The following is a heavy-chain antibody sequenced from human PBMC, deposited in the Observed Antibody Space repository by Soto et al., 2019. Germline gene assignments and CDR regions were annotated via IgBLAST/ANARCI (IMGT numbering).Heavy chain of an antibody. CDR2: INGYTGNT. CDR3: TRSWVTGKGGIDV. CDR1: GYTFTSYG. V-gene: IGHV1-18*01. Sequence: QVQLVQSGAEVKKPGASVKVSCKASGYTFTSYGLSWVRQAPGQGLEWMGWINGYTGNTNYAQKFQGRVTMTTDTSTTTAYLDLSTLISDDTAVYYCTRSWVTGKGGIDVWGQGTTVTVSS. J-gene: IGHJ6*02. D-gene: IGHD3-16*01.